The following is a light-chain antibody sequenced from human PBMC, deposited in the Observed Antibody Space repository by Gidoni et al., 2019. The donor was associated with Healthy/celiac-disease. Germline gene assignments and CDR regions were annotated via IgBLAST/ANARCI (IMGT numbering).Light chain of an antibody. J-gene: IGKJ1*01. CDR1: QSVSSN. Sequence: ELVMTQSPAPLSESPGERATLSCRASQSVSSNLAWYQQKPGQAPKLLIYGASTMATGIPARFSGSGSGTEFTLTISSLQSEDFAVYYCQQYNNSPSWTFGQGTKVEIK. CDR3: QQYNNSPSWT. V-gene: IGKV3-15*01. CDR2: GAS.